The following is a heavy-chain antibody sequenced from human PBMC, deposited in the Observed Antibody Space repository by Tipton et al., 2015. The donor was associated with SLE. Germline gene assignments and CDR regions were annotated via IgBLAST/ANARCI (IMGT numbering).Heavy chain of an antibody. CDR3: AREKPGYYYYYMDV. CDR1: GGSFSGYY. V-gene: IGHV4-34*01. Sequence: LRLSCAVYGGSFSGYYWSWIRQPPGKGLEWIGEINHSGSTNYNPSLKSGVTISVDTSKNQFSLKLSSVTAADTAVYYCAREKPGYYYYYMDVWGKGTTVTVSS. CDR2: INHSGST. J-gene: IGHJ6*03.